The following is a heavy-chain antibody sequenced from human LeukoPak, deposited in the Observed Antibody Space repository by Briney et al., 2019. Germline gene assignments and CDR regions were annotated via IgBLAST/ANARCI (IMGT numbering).Heavy chain of an antibody. CDR3: ARDLVALGTRSHFEGNYHFDY. CDR2: ISAYNGNT. Sequence: ASVKVSXKASGYTFTSYGISWVRQAPGQGLEWMGWISAYNGNTNYAQKLQGRVTMTTDTSTSTAYMELRSLRSDDTAVYCCARDLVALGTRSHFEGNYHFDYWGQGTLVTVSS. CDR1: GYTFTSYG. D-gene: IGHD1-7*01. J-gene: IGHJ4*02. V-gene: IGHV1-18*01.